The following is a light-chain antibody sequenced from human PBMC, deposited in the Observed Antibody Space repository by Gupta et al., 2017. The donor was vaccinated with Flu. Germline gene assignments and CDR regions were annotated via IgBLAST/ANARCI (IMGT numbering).Light chain of an antibody. J-gene: IGKJ2*01. CDR2: DAA. CDR1: QTVSNY. CDR3: RQRGIWPPYT. Sequence: EIVLTQSPATLSLSPGERATLSCRASQTVSNYLAWYQQKPGQIPRLLIYDAASRAPGIPARFSGSGSGTDFTLTISSLEPGDFAVYYCRQRGIWPPYTFGQGTKLEIK. V-gene: IGKV3-11*01.